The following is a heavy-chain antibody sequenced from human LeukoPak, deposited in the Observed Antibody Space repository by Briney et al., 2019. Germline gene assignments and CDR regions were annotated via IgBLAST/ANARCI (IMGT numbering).Heavy chain of an antibody. J-gene: IGHJ4*02. D-gene: IGHD3-10*01. Sequence: ASVKVSCKASGYTFNSYYMNWVRQAPGQGLEWMGMIIPSGGSTTYAQKFQGRVTMTRDMSTSTVYMELSSLISEDTAVYYCARGVRGVITPFDYWGQGTLVTVSS. CDR2: IIPSGGST. CDR1: GYTFNSYY. CDR3: ARGVRGVITPFDY. V-gene: IGHV1-46*02.